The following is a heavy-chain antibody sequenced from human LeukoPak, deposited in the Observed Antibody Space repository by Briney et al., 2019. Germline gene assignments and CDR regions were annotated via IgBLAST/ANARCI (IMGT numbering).Heavy chain of an antibody. CDR3: ARDLVVVVPAAILHAFDI. CDR2: INHSGST. D-gene: IGHD2-2*02. V-gene: IGHV4-34*01. J-gene: IGHJ3*02. Sequence: SETLSLTCAVYGGSFSGYYWSWIRQPPGKGLEWIGEINHSGSTNYNPSLKSRVTISVDTSKNQFSLKLTSVTAADTAVYYCARDLVVVVPAAILHAFDIWGQGTMVTVSS. CDR1: GGSFSGYY.